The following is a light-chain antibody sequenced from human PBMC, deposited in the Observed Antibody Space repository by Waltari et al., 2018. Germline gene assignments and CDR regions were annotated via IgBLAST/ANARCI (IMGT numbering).Light chain of an antibody. J-gene: IGLJ3*02. V-gene: IGLV2-11*01. CDR1: SSDVGGYNY. CDR2: DIN. CDR3: CSYVGSNIYWV. Sequence: QSALTQPRSVSGSPGQSVTISCTGTSSDVGGYNYVSWYQQHPDKAPKLIIYDINKRPSGVPDRFSGSKSVNTASLTISGLQAEDEADYYCCSYVGSNIYWVFGGGTKLTVL.